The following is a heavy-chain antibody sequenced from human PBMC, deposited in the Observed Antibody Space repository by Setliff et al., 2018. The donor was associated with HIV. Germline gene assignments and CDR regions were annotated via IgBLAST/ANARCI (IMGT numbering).Heavy chain of an antibody. CDR3: ARSARFFYASGSRRYFDL. V-gene: IGHV4-59*08. CDR2: IYYSGST. CDR1: GGSISSFY. J-gene: IGHJ2*01. Sequence: SETLSLTCTVSGGSISSFYWSWIRQPPGKGLEWIGYIYYSGSTNYTPSLKGRVTFSVDTSKNQFSLKLSSVTAADTAVYYCARSARFFYASGSRRYFDLWGRGTLVTVSS. D-gene: IGHD3-10*01.